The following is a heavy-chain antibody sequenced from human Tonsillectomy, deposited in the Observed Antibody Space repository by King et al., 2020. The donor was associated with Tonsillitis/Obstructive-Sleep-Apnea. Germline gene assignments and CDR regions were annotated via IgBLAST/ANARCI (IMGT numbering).Heavy chain of an antibody. V-gene: IGHV5-51*01. CDR2: IYPGDSDT. Sequence: VQLVQSGAEVKKPGESLKISCKGSEYSFTSDWIGWVRQMPGKGLEWMGIIYPGDSDTSFSPSFQGQVTISADKSFSTAYLQWSSLKASDTAMYYCVRQYRSSQESDYWGQGTLVTVSS. J-gene: IGHJ4*02. CDR3: VRQYRSSQESDY. CDR1: EYSFTSDW. D-gene: IGHD6-6*01.